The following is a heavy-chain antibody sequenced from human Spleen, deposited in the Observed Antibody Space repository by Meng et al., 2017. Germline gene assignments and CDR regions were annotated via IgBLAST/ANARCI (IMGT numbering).Heavy chain of an antibody. CDR1: GFTFNSYC. D-gene: IGHD5-18*01. CDR3: ARVQGQTNTAMDT. Sequence: GGSLRLSCAASGFTFNSYCMSWVRQAPGKGLEWVAVIWYDGSNKYYADSVKGRFTISRDNSKNTLYLQMNSLRAEDTAVYYCARVQGQTNTAMDTWGQGTLVTVSS. V-gene: IGHV3-33*08. J-gene: IGHJ5*02. CDR2: IWYDGSNK.